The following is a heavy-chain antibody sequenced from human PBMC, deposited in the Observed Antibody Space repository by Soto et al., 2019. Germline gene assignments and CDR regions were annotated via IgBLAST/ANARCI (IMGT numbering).Heavy chain of an antibody. CDR1: GYSFTSYR. Sequence: GESLKISCKVSGYSFTSYRIGWVRQMPGKGLEWMGIIYPADSNTKYSPSLQGQVSISADRSISTAYLQWSSLKASDTAIYYCARGNSGSYGSFDYWGQGTPVTVSS. D-gene: IGHD1-26*01. J-gene: IGHJ4*02. V-gene: IGHV5-51*01. CDR3: ARGNSGSYGSFDY. CDR2: IYPADSNT.